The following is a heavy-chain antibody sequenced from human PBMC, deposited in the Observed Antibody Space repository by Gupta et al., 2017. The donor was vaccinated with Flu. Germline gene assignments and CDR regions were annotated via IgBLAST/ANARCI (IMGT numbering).Heavy chain of an antibody. V-gene: IGHV3-23*01. Sequence: EVQVLESGGGLGHPGGSLRLSCTVSGFTFGNSAMSWIRQAPGKGLEWISAITYNGAGTYYADSVKGRFTISRDNSKNTLSLQINNLRAEDTAIYYCAIYKFDTHGPTRWFDPWGQGTPGHRLL. J-gene: IGHJ5*02. CDR2: ITYNGAGT. CDR3: AIYKFDTHGPTRWFDP. D-gene: IGHD1-1*01. CDR1: GFTFGNSA.